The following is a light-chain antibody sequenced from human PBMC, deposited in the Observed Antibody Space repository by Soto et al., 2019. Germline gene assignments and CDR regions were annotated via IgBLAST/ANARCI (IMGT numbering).Light chain of an antibody. J-gene: IGKJ1*01. CDR2: GAS. CDR3: QQYIDWPPGT. CDR1: QSVSSS. V-gene: IGKV3-15*01. Sequence: EIVMTQSPATLSVSPGETATLTCRASQSVSSSLAWYQQTPGRAPRLLIYGASTRVTGIPTRFSGSGSGTEFILTISSLQSEDFAVYYCQQYIDWPPGTFGQGTAVEIK.